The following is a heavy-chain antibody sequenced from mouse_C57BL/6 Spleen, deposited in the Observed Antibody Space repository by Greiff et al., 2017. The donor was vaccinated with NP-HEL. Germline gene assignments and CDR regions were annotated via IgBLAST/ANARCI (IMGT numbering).Heavy chain of an antibody. CDR1: GYSITSGYY. CDR3: ARTLDYDDAMDY. Sequence: EVKLQESGPGLVKPSQSLSLTCSVTGYSITSGYYWNWIRQFPGNKLEWMGYISYDGSNNYNSSLKNRISITRDTSKNQFFLKLNSVTTEDTATYYCARTLDYDDAMDYWGQGTSVTVSS. D-gene: IGHD2-4*01. CDR2: ISYDGSN. V-gene: IGHV3-6*01. J-gene: IGHJ4*01.